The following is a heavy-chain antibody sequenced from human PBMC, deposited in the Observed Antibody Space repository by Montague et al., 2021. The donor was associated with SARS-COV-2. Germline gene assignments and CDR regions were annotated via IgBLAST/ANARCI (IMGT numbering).Heavy chain of an antibody. Sequence: SETLSLTCTVSGGSIRTVSHYWAWIRQPPGKGLEWIGSLYYNGSIYYNPSLKSRVIISADTSKNQFSLMVSSVTAADTAVYYCAGHPGLEYFDPWGRGSLVTVSS. J-gene: IGHJ2*01. D-gene: IGHD3-3*01. CDR3: AGHPGLEYFDP. CDR2: LYYNGSI. CDR1: GGSIRTVSHY. V-gene: IGHV4-39*01.